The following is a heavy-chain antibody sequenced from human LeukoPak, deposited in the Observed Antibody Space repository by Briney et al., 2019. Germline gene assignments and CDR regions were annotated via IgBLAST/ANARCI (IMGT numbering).Heavy chain of an antibody. V-gene: IGHV1-2*02. CDR3: ARDLDVGGYSYGPDY. Sequence: ASVKVSCKASGYTFTSYDINWVRQATGQGLEWMGWMNPNSGGTNYAQKFQGRVTMTRDTSISTAYMELSRLRSDDTAVYYCARDLDVGGYSYGPDYWGQGTLVTVSS. D-gene: IGHD5-18*01. J-gene: IGHJ4*02. CDR2: MNPNSGGT. CDR1: GYTFTSYD.